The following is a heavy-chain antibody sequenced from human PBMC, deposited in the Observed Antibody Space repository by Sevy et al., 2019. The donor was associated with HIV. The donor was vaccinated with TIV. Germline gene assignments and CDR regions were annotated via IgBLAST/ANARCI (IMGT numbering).Heavy chain of an antibody. CDR1: GFTFADYA. J-gene: IGHJ6*01. Sequence: GGSLRLSCTASGFTFADYAISWFRQAPGKGLEWVGLIRSTSFGETTEYAASVKRRFTISRDDSNSIAYLQIDSLKIEDTAVYYCTSDWSPTTVTTRGYFHGMDIWGQGTTVTVSS. V-gene: IGHV3-49*03. CDR2: IRSTSFGETT. CDR3: TSDWSPTTVTTRGYFHGMDI. D-gene: IGHD4-17*01.